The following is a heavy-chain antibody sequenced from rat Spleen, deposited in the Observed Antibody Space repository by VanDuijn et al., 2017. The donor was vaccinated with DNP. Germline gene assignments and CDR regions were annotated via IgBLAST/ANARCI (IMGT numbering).Heavy chain of an antibody. CDR2: ISYSGST. CDR1: GYSITSNY. D-gene: IGHD1-4*01. J-gene: IGHJ3*01. CDR3: ARTYHGYNYWFAY. Sequence: EVQLQESGSGLVKPSQSLSLTCSVTGYSITSNYWGWIRKFPGNKMEWIGHISYSGSTSYNPSLKSRISITRDTSKNQFFLQVNSVTTEDTATYYCARTYHGYNYWFAYWGQGTLVTVSS. V-gene: IGHV3-1*01.